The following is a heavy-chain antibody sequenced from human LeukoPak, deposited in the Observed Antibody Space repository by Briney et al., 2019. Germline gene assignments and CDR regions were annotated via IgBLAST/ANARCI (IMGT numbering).Heavy chain of an antibody. D-gene: IGHD3-22*01. V-gene: IGHV3-30*18. J-gene: IGHJ4*02. Sequence: PGGSLRLSCAASGFTFSSYGMHWVRQAPGKGLEWVAVISYDGSNKYYADSVKGRFTLSRDNSKNTLYLQMNSLRAEDTAVYYCAKAYYYDSSGPFDYWGQGTLVTVSS. CDR2: ISYDGSNK. CDR1: GFTFSSYG. CDR3: AKAYYYDSSGPFDY.